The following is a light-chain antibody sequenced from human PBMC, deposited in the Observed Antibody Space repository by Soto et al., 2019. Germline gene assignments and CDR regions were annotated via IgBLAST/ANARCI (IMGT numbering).Light chain of an antibody. CDR1: LTVSTN. Sequence: DIVMTQSPATLSLSPGDRATLSCWASLTVSTNLAWYQQKPGQAPRLLIYYTSTRATGIPARFSGSGSAKEFTLTISSLQPEDSAVYYCQQHGTSITFGGGTKLESK. CDR2: YTS. CDR3: QQHGTSIT. V-gene: IGKV3-15*01. J-gene: IGKJ4*01.